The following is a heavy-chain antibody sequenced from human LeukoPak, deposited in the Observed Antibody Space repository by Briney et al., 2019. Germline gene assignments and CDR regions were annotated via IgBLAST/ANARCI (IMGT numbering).Heavy chain of an antibody. V-gene: IGHV4-59*01. J-gene: IGHJ4*02. Sequence: PSETLSLTCTVSGGSISSYYWSWIRQPPGKGLEWSGYIYYSGSTNYNPSLKSRVTISVETSKNQFSLKLSSVTAADTAVYYCAREGNEGGYYFDYWGQGTLVTVSS. CDR1: GGSISSYY. D-gene: IGHD1-1*01. CDR2: IYYSGST. CDR3: AREGNEGGYYFDY.